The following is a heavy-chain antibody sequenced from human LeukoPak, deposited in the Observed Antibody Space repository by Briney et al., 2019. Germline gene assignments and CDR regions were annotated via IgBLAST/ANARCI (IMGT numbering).Heavy chain of an antibody. Sequence: GASVKVSCKASGYTFTSYYMHWVRQAPGQGLEWMGIINPSGGSTSYAQKFQGRVTMTRDTSTSTVYMELSSLRSEDTAVYYCARVLGVYSSPLRDAFDIWGQGTMVTVSS. CDR2: INPSGGST. V-gene: IGHV1-46*01. CDR1: GYTFTSYY. CDR3: ARVLGVYSSPLRDAFDI. D-gene: IGHD6-13*01. J-gene: IGHJ3*02.